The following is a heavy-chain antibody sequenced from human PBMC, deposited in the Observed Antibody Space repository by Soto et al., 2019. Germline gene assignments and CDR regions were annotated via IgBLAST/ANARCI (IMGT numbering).Heavy chain of an antibody. CDR3: TTDSRRVCTSCYRDY. J-gene: IGHJ4*02. CDR2: ISYDGSHK. D-gene: IGHD2-2*01. Sequence: PGGSLRLSCTASGFTFSSYAIHWVRQAPGKGLEWVAVISYDGSHKYYADAVKGRFTISRDNSKNTLYLQMNSLKTEDTAVYYCTTDSRRVCTSCYRDYWGQGTLVTVSS. V-gene: IGHV3-30-3*01. CDR1: GFTFSSYA.